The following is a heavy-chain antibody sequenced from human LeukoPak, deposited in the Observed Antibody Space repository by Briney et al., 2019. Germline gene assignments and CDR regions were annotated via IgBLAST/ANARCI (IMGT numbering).Heavy chain of an antibody. J-gene: IGHJ5*02. D-gene: IGHD3-10*01. Sequence: PSETLSLTCTVSTSSSISGYYWGWIRQTPGKGLEWIGTIFHSGRTKYKSSLKRRVTMSIDTSKNQFSLKLSSVTAADTAVYYCASNMVRGDNWFDPWGQGTLVTVSS. CDR1: TSSSISGYY. V-gene: IGHV4-38-2*02. CDR2: IFHSGRT. CDR3: ASNMVRGDNWFDP.